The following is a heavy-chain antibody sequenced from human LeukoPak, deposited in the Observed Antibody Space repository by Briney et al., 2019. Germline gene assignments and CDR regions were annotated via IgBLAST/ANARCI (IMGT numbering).Heavy chain of an antibody. CDR3: ARDRGGSYYNAFDI. V-gene: IGHV3-66*01. J-gene: IGHJ3*02. D-gene: IGHD1-26*01. CDR2: IYRDGSA. Sequence: GGSLRLSCAVSGFTVSIYYMTWVRQAPGKGLEWVSFIYRDGSANYADSVKGRFTISRDNSKNTVYLQMNSLRAEDTAVYYCARDRGGSYYNAFDIWGQGTMVTVSS. CDR1: GFTVSIYY.